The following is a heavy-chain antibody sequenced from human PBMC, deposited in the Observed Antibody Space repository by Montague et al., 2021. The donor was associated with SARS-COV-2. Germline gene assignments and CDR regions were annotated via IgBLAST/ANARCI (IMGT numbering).Heavy chain of an antibody. Sequence: SETLSLTCTVSGGSISNFYWTWIRSPPGKGLDWIGSISYTGSTNYNPSLKSRVAISVDTSKNQFSLKLTSVTAADTAFYYCARINPTRVDFWGQGTLVTVSS. CDR1: GGSISNFY. CDR3: ARINPTRVDF. V-gene: IGHV4-59*12. J-gene: IGHJ4*02. CDR2: ISYTGST. D-gene: IGHD2/OR15-2a*01.